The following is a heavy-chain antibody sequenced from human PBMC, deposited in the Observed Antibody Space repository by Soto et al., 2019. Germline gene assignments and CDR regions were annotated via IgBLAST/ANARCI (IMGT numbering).Heavy chain of an antibody. D-gene: IGHD1-20*01. J-gene: IGHJ4*02. CDR1: GFTFSSYT. CDR3: ARILIIGTTRASYFDY. V-gene: IGHV3-21*01. Sequence: EVQLVESGGGLVKPGGSLRLSCAASGFTFSSYTMNWVRQAPGKGLEWVSSISSSSSYIYYADSVKGRFTISRDNAKNSLYLKMNGLRAEDTAVYYCARILIIGTTRASYFDYWGQGTLVTVSS. CDR2: ISSSSSYI.